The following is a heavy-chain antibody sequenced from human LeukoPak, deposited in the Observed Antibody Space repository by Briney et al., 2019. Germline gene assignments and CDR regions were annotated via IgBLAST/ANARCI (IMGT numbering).Heavy chain of an antibody. J-gene: IGHJ4*02. D-gene: IGHD6-13*01. CDR2: ISSSTSHI. Sequence: GGSLRLSCTASGFTFGDYAMNWVRQAPGKGLEWVSSISSSTSHIYYADTVTGRFTISRDNAKNSLYLQMNSLRAEDTAVYYCARWPIAAAPPVYYFDYWGQGTLVTVSS. V-gene: IGHV3-21*01. CDR3: ARWPIAAAPPVYYFDY. CDR1: GFTFGDYA.